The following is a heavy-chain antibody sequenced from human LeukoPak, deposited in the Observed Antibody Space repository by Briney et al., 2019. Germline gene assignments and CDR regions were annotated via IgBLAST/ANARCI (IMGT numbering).Heavy chain of an antibody. Sequence: PGGSLRLSCAVSGFTFSDYYMSWIRQAPGKGLEWISYISMSSTYTKYADSVKGRFTISRDDAKNSLYLQMNSLRAEDTAVYYCARGGGVRGFDHWGQGTLVTVSS. J-gene: IGHJ4*02. CDR1: GFTFSDYY. V-gene: IGHV3-11*06. D-gene: IGHD3-16*01. CDR3: ARGGGVRGFDH. CDR2: ISMSSTYT.